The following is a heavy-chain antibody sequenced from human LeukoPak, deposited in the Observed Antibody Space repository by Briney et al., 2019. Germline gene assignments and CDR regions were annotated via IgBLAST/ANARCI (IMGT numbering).Heavy chain of an antibody. CDR3: ARDSLGRIVVVPAAMVDY. Sequence: ASVKVSCKASGYTFTGYYMHWVRQAPGQGLEWMGWINPNRGGTNYAQKFQGRVTMTRDTSISTAYMELSRLRSDDTAVYYCARDSLGRIVVVPAAMVDYWGQGTLVTVSS. CDR2: INPNRGGT. D-gene: IGHD2-2*01. V-gene: IGHV1-2*02. J-gene: IGHJ4*02. CDR1: GYTFTGYY.